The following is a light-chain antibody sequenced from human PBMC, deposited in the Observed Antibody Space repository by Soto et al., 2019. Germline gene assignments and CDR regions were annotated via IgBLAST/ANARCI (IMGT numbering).Light chain of an antibody. J-gene: IGKJ3*01. CDR2: KAS. Sequence: DIQMTQSPSTLSAYVGDRVTITCRASQNIDDWLAWYQQKPGQAPKLLIYKASSLESGVPLRFSGSGSGTEFTLTISSLQPDDCATYYCQQYNDVFTCGPGTKVQIK. CDR1: QNIDDW. V-gene: IGKV1-5*03. CDR3: QQYNDVFT.